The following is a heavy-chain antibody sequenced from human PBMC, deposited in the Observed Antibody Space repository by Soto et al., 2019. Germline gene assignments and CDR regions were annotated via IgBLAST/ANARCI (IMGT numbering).Heavy chain of an antibody. CDR2: IYPADSDT. V-gene: IGHV5-51*01. Sequence: PGESLKISCQAFGYDFTTYWVAWVRQTPGKGPEWMGVIYPADSDTRYSPSFEGQVTISADKSINTAYLQWRTLRASDTAMYYCARSQAKELGSIRGAFEIWGQGTTVTVSS. CDR3: ARSQAKELGSIRGAFEI. J-gene: IGHJ3*02. D-gene: IGHD3-3*02. CDR1: GYDFTTYW.